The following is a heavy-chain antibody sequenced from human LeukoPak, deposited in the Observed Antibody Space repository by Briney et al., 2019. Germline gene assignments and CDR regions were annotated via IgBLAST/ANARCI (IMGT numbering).Heavy chain of an antibody. CDR3: AKVGSNYDPAYYFDY. J-gene: IGHJ4*02. D-gene: IGHD4-11*01. V-gene: IGHV3-53*01. Sequence: GGSLRLSCAASGFTVSSNYMSWVRQAPGKGLEWVSVIYSGGSTYYADSVKGRFTISRDNAKNSLYLQMNSLRAEDTAVYYCAKVGSNYDPAYYFDYWGQGTLVTVSS. CDR2: IYSGGST. CDR1: GFTVSSNY.